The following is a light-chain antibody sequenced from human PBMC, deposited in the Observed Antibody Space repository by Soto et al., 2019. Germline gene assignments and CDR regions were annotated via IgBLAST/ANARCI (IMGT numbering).Light chain of an antibody. Sequence: EIVMTQSPATLSVSPGERATLSCRASQSVSSNLAWYQQKPGQAPRLLIYGASTRATGIPARFSGSGSGTEFTITISSQQSEDFAVYYCQQYNNWPPMYTFGQGTKLEIK. J-gene: IGKJ2*01. CDR3: QQYNNWPPMYT. V-gene: IGKV3-15*01. CDR1: QSVSSN. CDR2: GAS.